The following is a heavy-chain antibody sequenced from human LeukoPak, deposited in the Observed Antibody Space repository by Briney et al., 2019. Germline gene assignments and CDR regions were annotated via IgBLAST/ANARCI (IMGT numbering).Heavy chain of an antibody. D-gene: IGHD7-27*01. Sequence: GASVKVSCKASGYTFTTYNIHWVRQAPGQRLQWLGWINVGNGNTKYSQDLQGRVTITRDTSASTAYMELSSLRSEDMAVYYCARGATGDPSAFDYWGQGTLVTVSS. CDR1: GYTFTTYN. CDR2: INVGNGNT. J-gene: IGHJ4*02. V-gene: IGHV1-3*03. CDR3: ARGATGDPSAFDY.